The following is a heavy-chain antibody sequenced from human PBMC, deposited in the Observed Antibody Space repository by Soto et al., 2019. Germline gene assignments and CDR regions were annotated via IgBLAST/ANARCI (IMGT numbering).Heavy chain of an antibody. CDR1: GYTFINYG. CDR3: ARWSAIVGGAEALDI. J-gene: IGHJ3*02. CDR2: LSAYNGDT. D-gene: IGHD1-26*01. V-gene: IGHV1-18*01. Sequence: QVQLVQSGAEVKKPGASVRVFCKTSGYTFINYGITWVRQAPGQGLEWMGWLSAYNGDTSSSEKLQDRFTMTTDTSTNTVYMDLRSLRSDDTAVYYCARWSAIVGGAEALDIWGQGTMVIVSS.